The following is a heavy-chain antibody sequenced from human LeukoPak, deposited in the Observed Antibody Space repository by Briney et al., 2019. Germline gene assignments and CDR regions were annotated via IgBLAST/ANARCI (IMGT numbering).Heavy chain of an antibody. D-gene: IGHD2-2*01. Sequence: TGGSLRLSCTASGFKFADYDMSWVRQVPGKGLEWVSGITWNGDKAGYADSVRGRFAISRDNTKKSLYLQMSSLRAEDTALYYCARDPFCSSSTGCYFEDWFDPWGPGTLVTVSS. CDR3: ARDPFCSSSTGCYFEDWFDP. V-gene: IGHV3-20*04. CDR2: ITWNGDKA. CDR1: GFKFADYD. J-gene: IGHJ5*02.